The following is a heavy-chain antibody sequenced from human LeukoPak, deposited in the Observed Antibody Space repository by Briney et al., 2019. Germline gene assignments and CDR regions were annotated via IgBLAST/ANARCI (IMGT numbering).Heavy chain of an antibody. V-gene: IGHV4-61*02. D-gene: IGHD3-22*01. CDR1: GGSISSGSYY. CDR3: ARVTTGGYYNY. J-gene: IGHJ4*02. Sequence: SETLSLTCTVSGGSISSGSYYWSWIRQPAGKGLGWIGRIYTSGSTNYNPSLKSRVTISLDTSENRFSLKLSSVTAADTAVYYCARVTTGGYYNYWGQGTLVTVSS. CDR2: IYTSGST.